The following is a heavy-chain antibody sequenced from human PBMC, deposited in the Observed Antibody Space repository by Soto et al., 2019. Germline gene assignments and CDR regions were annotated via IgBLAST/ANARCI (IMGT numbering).Heavy chain of an antibody. D-gene: IGHD5-12*01. V-gene: IGHV4-59*01. Sequence: SETLSLTCTVSGTSISSSYWSWIRQSPERGLEWIAYVYHTGATNYNPSLKSRVTISLDTSKGQFSLNLTSLTTADTAVYFCARGGNRYSNVASGVGGFDFWGQGSLVTVSS. J-gene: IGHJ4*02. CDR2: VYHTGAT. CDR1: GTSISSSY. CDR3: ARGGNRYSNVASGVGGFDF.